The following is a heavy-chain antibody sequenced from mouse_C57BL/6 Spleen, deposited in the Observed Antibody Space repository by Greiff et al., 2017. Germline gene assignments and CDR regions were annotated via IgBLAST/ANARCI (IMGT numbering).Heavy chain of an antibody. CDR3: ARWGGSSPWFAY. V-gene: IGHV1-59*01. CDR1: GYTFTSYW. CDR2: IDPSDSYT. D-gene: IGHD1-1*01. Sequence: QVQLKEPGAELVRPGTSVKLSCKASGYTFTSYWMHWVKQRPGQGLEWIGVIDPSDSYTNYNQKFKGKATLTVDTSSSTAYMQLSSLTSEDSAVYYCARWGGSSPWFAYWGQGTLVTVSA. J-gene: IGHJ3*01.